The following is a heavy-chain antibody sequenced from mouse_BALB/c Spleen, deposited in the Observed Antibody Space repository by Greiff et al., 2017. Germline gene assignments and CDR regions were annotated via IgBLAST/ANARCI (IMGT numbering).Heavy chain of an antibody. CDR3: AKGSRGFAY. CDR2: INPYNGDT. D-gene: IGHD1-1*01. CDR1: GYSFTGYF. V-gene: IGHV1-20*02. J-gene: IGHJ3*01. Sequence: VQLQQSGPELVKPGASVKISCKASGYSFTGYFMNWVMQSHGKSLEWIGRINPYNGDTFYNQKFKGKATLTVDKSSSTAHMELRSLASEDSAVYYCAKGSRGFAYWGQGTLVTVSA.